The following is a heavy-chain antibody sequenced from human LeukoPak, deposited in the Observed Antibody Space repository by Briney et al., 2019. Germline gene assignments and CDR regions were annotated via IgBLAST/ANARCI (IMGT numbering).Heavy chain of an antibody. CDR3: AKSDNEYSSSRGDY. CDR2: IRYDGSNK. CDR1: GFTFSSYG. V-gene: IGHV3-30*02. D-gene: IGHD6-6*01. J-gene: IGHJ4*02. Sequence: PGGSLRLSCAASGFTFSSYGMHWVRQAPGKGLEWVAFIRYDGSNKYYADSVKGRFTISRDNSKNTLYLQMNSLRAEDTAVYYCAKSDNEYSSSRGDYWGQGTLVTVSS.